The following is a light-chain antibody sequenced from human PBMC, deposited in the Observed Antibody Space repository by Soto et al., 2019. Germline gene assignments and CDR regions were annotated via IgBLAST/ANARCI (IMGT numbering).Light chain of an antibody. V-gene: IGLV2-14*01. CDR1: SSDIGDYNY. J-gene: IGLJ1*01. CDR3: NSYTSSSTSYV. Sequence: QSVLTQPASVSGSPGQSITISCTGTSSDIGDYNYVSWYQQHPGKAPKLMIYEVSHRPSGVSNRFSGSKSGNTASLTISGLQAEDEADYYCNSYTSSSTSYVFGSGTKVTVL. CDR2: EVS.